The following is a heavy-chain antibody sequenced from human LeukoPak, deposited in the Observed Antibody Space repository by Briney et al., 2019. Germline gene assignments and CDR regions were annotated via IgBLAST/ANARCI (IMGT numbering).Heavy chain of an antibody. D-gene: IGHD3-3*01. CDR1: GGTFSSYA. CDR2: IIPIFGTA. Sequence: SVKVSCKASGGTFSSYAISWVRQAPGQGLEWMGGIIPIFGTANYAQKFQGRVTITTDESTSTAYMELSSLRSEDTAVYYCAREFLAPEMCPVPAPYCSGGWFDPWGQGTLVTVSS. J-gene: IGHJ5*02. V-gene: IGHV1-69*05. CDR3: AREFLAPEMCPVPAPYCSGGWFDP.